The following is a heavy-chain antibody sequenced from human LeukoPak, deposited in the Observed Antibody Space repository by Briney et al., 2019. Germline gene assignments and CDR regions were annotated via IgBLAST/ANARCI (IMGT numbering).Heavy chain of an antibody. CDR2: IYHSGST. D-gene: IGHD3-10*01. CDR1: DYSISSGYY. V-gene: IGHV4-38-2*01. CDR3: ARATITMALGIPADAFDI. Sequence: KPSETLSLTCAVSDYSISSGYYWGWIRQPPGKGLEWIGTIYHSGSTYYSPSLKSRVTISVDTSKKQFSLKLRSVSAADTAVYYCARATITMALGIPADAFDIWGQGTMVTVSS. J-gene: IGHJ3*02.